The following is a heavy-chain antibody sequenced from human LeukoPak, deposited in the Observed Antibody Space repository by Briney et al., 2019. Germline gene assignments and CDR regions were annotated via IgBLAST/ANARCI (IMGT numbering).Heavy chain of an antibody. D-gene: IGHD6-19*01. V-gene: IGHV4-39*07. CDR1: GGSISSSSYY. J-gene: IGHJ4*02. CDR2: IYYSGST. Sequence: PSETLSLTCTVSGGSISSSSYYWGWIRQPPGKGLEWIGSIYYSGSTYYDPSLKSRVTISVDTSKNQISLKLSSVTAADTAVYYCARDSYPGSGIAVAGLDYWGQGTLVTVSS. CDR3: ARDSYPGSGIAVAGLDY.